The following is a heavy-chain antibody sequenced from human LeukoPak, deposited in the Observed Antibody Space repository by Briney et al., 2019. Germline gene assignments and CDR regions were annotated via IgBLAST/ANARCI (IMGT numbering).Heavy chain of an antibody. CDR2: ISGSGGKT. V-gene: IGHV3-23*01. J-gene: IGHJ4*02. CDR3: GKGFNYDYSGIGDY. CDR1: GFTFSSYA. Sequence: GGSLRLSCAASGFTFSSYAMSWVRQAPGKGLEWVSAISGSGGKTYYADSVKGRFTISRDNSKNKLYLQANSLRAEDTAVYYCGKGFNYDYSGIGDYWGQGTLVTVSS. D-gene: IGHD3-22*01.